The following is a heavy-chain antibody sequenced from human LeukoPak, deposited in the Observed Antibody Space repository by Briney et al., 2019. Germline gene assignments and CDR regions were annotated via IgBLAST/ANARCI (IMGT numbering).Heavy chain of an antibody. J-gene: IGHJ4*02. CDR1: GGSCDDYY. CDR3: ARLSSAYFDY. CDR2: INGDGNTT. V-gene: IGHV3-74*01. Sequence: ETLSLTCAVHGGSCDDYYCSWIRQPPGKGLEWVSRINGDGNTTIYADSVKGRFTISRDNAKNTLYLQMSSLRAEDTAVYYCARLSSAYFDYWGQGTLVTVSS. D-gene: IGHD4/OR15-4a*01.